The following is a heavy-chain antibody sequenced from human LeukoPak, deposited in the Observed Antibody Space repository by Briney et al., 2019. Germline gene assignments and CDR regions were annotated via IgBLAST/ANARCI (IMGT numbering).Heavy chain of an antibody. V-gene: IGHV4-4*02. CDR1: GGSISSSNW. CDR3: ASRGPYPGYDY. J-gene: IGHJ4*02. D-gene: IGHD2-15*01. CDR2: IYHSGST. Sequence: SGTLSLTCAVSGGSISSSNWWSWVRQPPGKGLEWIGEIYHSGSTNYNPSLKSRVTISVDTSKNQFSLKLSSVTAADTAVYYCASRGPYPGYDYWGQGTLVTVSS.